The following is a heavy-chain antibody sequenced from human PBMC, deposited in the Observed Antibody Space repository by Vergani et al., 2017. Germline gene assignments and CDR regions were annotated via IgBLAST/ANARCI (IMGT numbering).Heavy chain of an antibody. Sequence: QVQLQESGPGLVKPSETLSLTCTVSGGSISSYYWSWIRQPPGKGLEWIGYIYYSGSTNYNPSLKSRVTISVDTSKNQFSLKLSSVTDADTAVYYCARISRYYYYYYMDVWGKGTTVTVSS. CDR2: IYYSGST. J-gene: IGHJ6*03. CDR3: ARISRYYYYYYMDV. CDR1: GGSISSYY. V-gene: IGHV4-59*08.